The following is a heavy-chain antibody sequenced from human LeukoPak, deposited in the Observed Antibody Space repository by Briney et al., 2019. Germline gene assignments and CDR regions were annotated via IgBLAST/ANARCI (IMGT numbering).Heavy chain of an antibody. J-gene: IGHJ5*02. Sequence: GESLKISLKGSGYRFSNYYIDWVRPMPGKGVEWMGVMYPGGSDIRYSPSFQGQVTISADKSIDTAYLQWSSLKASDSAMYYCASRTGSYYPFDPWGQGTLVTVSS. D-gene: IGHD1-26*01. V-gene: IGHV5-51*01. CDR3: ASRTGSYYPFDP. CDR1: GYRFSNYY. CDR2: MYPGGSDI.